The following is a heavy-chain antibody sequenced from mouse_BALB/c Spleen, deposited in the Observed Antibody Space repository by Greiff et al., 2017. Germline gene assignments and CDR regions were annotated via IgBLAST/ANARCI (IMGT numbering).Heavy chain of an antibody. CDR1: GFSLSTSGMG. CDR2: IYWDDDK. Sequence: QVTLKVSGPGILQPSQTLSLTCSFSGFSLSTSGMGVSWIRQPSGKGLEWLAHIYWDDDKRYNPSLKSRLTISKDTSRNQVFLKITSVDTADTATYYCARRERKANWDPYYFDYWGQGTTLTVSS. CDR3: ARRERKANWDPYYFDY. D-gene: IGHD4-1*01. J-gene: IGHJ2*01. V-gene: IGHV8-12*01.